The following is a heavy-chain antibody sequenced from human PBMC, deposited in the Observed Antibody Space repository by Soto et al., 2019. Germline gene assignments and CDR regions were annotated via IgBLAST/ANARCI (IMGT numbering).Heavy chain of an antibody. V-gene: IGHV4-30-4*01. CDR1: GGSISSGDYY. Sequence: QVQLQESGPGLVKPSQTLSLTCTVSGGSISSGDYYWSWIRQPPGEGLEWIGYIYYSGSTYYNPSLKSRVTISVDTSKNQFSLKLSSVTAADTAVYYCARGPYDSSGYYFPKRALVWFDPWGQGTLVTVSS. J-gene: IGHJ5*02. D-gene: IGHD3-22*01. CDR3: ARGPYDSSGYYFPKRALVWFDP. CDR2: IYYSGST.